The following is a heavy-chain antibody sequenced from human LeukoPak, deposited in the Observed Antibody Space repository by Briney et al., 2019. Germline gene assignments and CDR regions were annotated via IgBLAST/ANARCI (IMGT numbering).Heavy chain of an antibody. J-gene: IGHJ4*02. CDR1: GFTFSSYS. D-gene: IGHD6-13*01. CDR2: ISSSSSTI. CDR3: AKGIAAAGTTYYFDY. Sequence: GSLRLSCAASGFTFSSYSMNWVRQAPGKGLEWVSYISSSSSTIYYADSVKGRFTISRDNAKNSLYLQMNSLRAEDTAVYYCAKGIAAAGTTYYFDYWGQGTLVTVSS. V-gene: IGHV3-48*04.